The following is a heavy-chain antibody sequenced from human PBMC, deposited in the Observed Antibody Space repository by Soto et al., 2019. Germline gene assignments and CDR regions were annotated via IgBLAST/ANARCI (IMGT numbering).Heavy chain of an antibody. Sequence: EVQLVASGGGLVQPGRSLRLSCAASGFTFDDYAMHWVRQAPGKGLEWVSGISWNSGSIRYADSVKGRFTISRDNAKNSLYLQMNSLRTEDTALYYCAKGGQLLTEGVGYWGQGTLVTVSS. J-gene: IGHJ4*02. CDR1: GFTFDDYA. D-gene: IGHD2-2*01. CDR3: AKGGQLLTEGVGY. V-gene: IGHV3-9*01. CDR2: ISWNSGSI.